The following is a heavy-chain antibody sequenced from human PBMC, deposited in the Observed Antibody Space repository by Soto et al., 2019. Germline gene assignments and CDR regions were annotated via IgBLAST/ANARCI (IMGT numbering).Heavy chain of an antibody. D-gene: IGHD3-10*01. J-gene: IGHJ4*02. CDR3: AKPSYYGSESYSYDY. CDR1: GFTFSSYG. CDR2: ISYDGSNK. Sequence: GGSLRLSCAASGFTFSSYGMHWVRQAPGKGLEWVAVISYDGSNKYYADSVKGRFTISRDNSKNTLYLQMNSLRAKDTAVYYCAKPSYYGSESYSYDYWGQGTLVTVSS. V-gene: IGHV3-30*18.